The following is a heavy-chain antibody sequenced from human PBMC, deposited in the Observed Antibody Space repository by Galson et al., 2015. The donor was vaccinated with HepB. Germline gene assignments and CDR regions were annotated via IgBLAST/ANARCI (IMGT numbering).Heavy chain of an antibody. J-gene: IGHJ4*02. CDR3: ARDGREAARSDTHSD. V-gene: IGHV1-69*04. D-gene: IGHD2-15*01. Sequence: SCKASEGTFSSYTISWVRQAPGQGLEWMGRIIPILGIANYAQKFQGRVTITADKSTSTAYMELSSLRSEDTAVYYCARDGREAARSDTHSDWGQGTLVTVSS. CDR1: EGTFSSYT. CDR2: IIPILGIA.